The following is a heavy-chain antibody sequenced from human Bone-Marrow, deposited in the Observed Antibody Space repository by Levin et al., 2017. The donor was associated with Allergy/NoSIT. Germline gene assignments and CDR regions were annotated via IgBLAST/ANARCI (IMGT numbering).Heavy chain of an antibody. D-gene: IGHD2-21*01. CDR3: AKSRGGDSTYYYYSGMDV. V-gene: IGHV4-39*01. J-gene: IGHJ6*02. CDR2: IYYSGST. CDR1: GGSISTSNHY. Sequence: SETLSLTCTVSGGSISTSNHYWDWIRQPPGKGLEWIGNIYYSGSTYYNPSLKSRVTISVDTSKNQFSLKLSSVSAADTAVYYCAKSRGGDSTYYYYSGMDVWGQGTTVTVSS.